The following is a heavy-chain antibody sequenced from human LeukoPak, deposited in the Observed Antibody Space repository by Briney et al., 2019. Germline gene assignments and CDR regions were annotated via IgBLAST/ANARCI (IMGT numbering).Heavy chain of an antibody. D-gene: IGHD3-10*01. CDR1: GFTFSTYG. J-gene: IGHJ4*02. CDR2: IWYNGSNK. Sequence: GGSLRLSCAASGFTFSTYGMHWVRQAPGKGLEWVAVIWYNGSNKYYGDSVKGRFTISRDNSKNTLFLQMNSLRAEDTAVYYCAKDTRLYSGSGSYFLDFWGQGTLVTVSS. CDR3: AKDTRLYSGSGSYFLDF. V-gene: IGHV3-33*06.